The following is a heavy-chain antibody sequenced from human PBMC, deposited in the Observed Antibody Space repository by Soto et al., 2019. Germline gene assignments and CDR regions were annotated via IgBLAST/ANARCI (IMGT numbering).Heavy chain of an antibody. J-gene: IGHJ6*02. Sequence: SETLSLTCAVSGGSISSGGYSWSWIRQPPGKGLEWIGYIYHSGSTYYNPSLKSRVTISVDRSKNQFSLKLSSVTAADTAVYYCARVQTRYYYYYGMDVWGQGTTVTVSS. V-gene: IGHV4-30-2*01. CDR2: IYHSGST. CDR3: ARVQTRYYYYYGMDV. CDR1: GGSISSGGYS.